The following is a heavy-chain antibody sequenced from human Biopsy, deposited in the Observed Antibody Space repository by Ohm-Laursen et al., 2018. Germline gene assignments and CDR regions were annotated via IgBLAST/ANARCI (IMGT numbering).Heavy chain of an antibody. CDR3: ALQSVAQMKNFDY. V-gene: IGHV1-2*02. J-gene: IGHJ4*02. D-gene: IGHD6-19*01. Sequence: GASVKVSCKASGFSFTGYYIHWVRQAPGQGLERMGWISPKSGDTNYVHKFQGNITMTRDTSMSTAYMEMSRLRCDDTAVYYCALQSVAQMKNFDYWGQGTLVTVSS. CDR1: GFSFTGYY. CDR2: ISPKSGDT.